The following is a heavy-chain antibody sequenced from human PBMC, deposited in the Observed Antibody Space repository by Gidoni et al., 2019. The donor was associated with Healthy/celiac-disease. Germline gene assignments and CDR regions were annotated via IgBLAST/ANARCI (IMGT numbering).Heavy chain of an antibody. CDR2: ISSSSSYI. D-gene: IGHD3-22*01. V-gene: IGHV3-21*01. CDR3: ASLPHYYDSSGYYPADDAFDI. CDR1: GFTFGSSS. Sequence: EVQLVESGGGLVKPGGSLRLSCAASGFTFGSSSWNCVRQAPGKGLEWVSSISSSSSYIYYADSVKGRFTISRDNAKNSLYLQMNSLRAEDTAVYYCASLPHYYDSSGYYPADDAFDIWGQGTMVTVSS. J-gene: IGHJ3*02.